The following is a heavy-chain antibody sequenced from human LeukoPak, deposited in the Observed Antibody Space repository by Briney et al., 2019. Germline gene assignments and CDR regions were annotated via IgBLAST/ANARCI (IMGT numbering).Heavy chain of an antibody. CDR1: GYTFTGYY. V-gene: IGHV1-2*06. D-gene: IGHD4-23*01. CDR2: INPNSGGT. J-gene: IGHJ4*02. Sequence: ASVKVSCKASGYTFTGYYMHWVRQAPGQGLEWMGRINPNSGGTNYAQKFQGRVTMTRDTSTSTVYMELSSLRSEDTAVYYCARNIGGNDLFYGGQGPLVPVSS. CDR3: ARNIGGNDLFY.